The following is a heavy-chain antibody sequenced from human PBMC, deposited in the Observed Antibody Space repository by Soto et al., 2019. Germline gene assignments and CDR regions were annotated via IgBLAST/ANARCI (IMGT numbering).Heavy chain of an antibody. J-gene: IGHJ4*02. V-gene: IGHV4-59*08. CDR1: GGKIRDHG. CDR3: ARHTAMVLFDY. Sequence: SVTLCLPWTVAGGKIRDHGWRRIRQPPGKGLEWIGYVYYSGSTNYNPSLKSRITISIDMPKNQFSLNLSSVTAADTAVYYCARHTAMVLFDYWGRGTLVTVSS. CDR2: VYYSGST. D-gene: IGHD5-18*01.